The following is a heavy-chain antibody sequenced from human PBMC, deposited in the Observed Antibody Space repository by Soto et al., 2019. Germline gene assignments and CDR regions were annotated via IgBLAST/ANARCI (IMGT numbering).Heavy chain of an antibody. CDR3: ARDVVVVVAANVHDAFDI. CDR2: ISSSSSTT. V-gene: IGHV3-48*01. J-gene: IGHJ3*02. Sequence: GGSLRLSCAASGFTFSSYSMNWVRQAPGKGLEWVSYISSSSSTTYYADSVKGRFTISRDNAKNSLYLQMNSLRAEDTAVYYCARDVVVVVAANVHDAFDIWGQGTMVTVSS. D-gene: IGHD2-15*01. CDR1: GFTFSSYS.